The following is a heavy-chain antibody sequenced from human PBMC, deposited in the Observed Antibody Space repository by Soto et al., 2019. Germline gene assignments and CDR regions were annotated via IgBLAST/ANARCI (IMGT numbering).Heavy chain of an antibody. D-gene: IGHD3-16*01. CDR1: GGSFSGYY. V-gene: IGHV4-34*01. CDR3: ASMLRYL. Sequence: QVQLQQWGAGLLKPSETLSLSCAVYGGSFSGYYWSWIRQPPGKGLEWIGEINHSGSTNYNPSLKGRVTISVDTSKNQFSLRLSSVTAADTAVYYFASMLRYLWGQGTLVTVSS. CDR2: INHSGST. J-gene: IGHJ4*02.